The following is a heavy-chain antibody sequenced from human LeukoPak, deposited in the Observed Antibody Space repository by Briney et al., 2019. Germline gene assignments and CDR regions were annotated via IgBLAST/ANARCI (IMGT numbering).Heavy chain of an antibody. CDR1: GFTIGDYA. D-gene: IGHD3-3*01. Sequence: PGRSLRLSCTASGFTIGDYAMSWVRQAPGKGLEWVGFIRSKAYGGTTEYAASVKGRFTISRDDSKSIAYLQMNSLKTEDTAVYYCTRGGRNYDFTYYFDYWGQGTLVTVSS. V-gene: IGHV3-49*04. CDR2: IRSKAYGGTT. J-gene: IGHJ4*02. CDR3: TRGGRNYDFTYYFDY.